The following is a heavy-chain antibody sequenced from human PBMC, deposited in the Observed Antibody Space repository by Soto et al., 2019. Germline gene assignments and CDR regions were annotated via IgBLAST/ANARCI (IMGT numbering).Heavy chain of an antibody. J-gene: IGHJ6*03. V-gene: IGHV1-18*01. D-gene: IGHD6-19*01. CDR3: ARERGVAPPVAGNTHSDYCMDV. Sequence: QDQLVQSGVEVKKPGASVKVSCKASGYSFTNYGITWLRQAPGQGFEWMGWISAYNGNTNYAQKFQGRVTLTTDASTRTAYLELTSLRSDDTAVYYCARERGVAPPVAGNTHSDYCMDVWGKGTTVTVSS. CDR1: GYSFTNYG. CDR2: ISAYNGNT.